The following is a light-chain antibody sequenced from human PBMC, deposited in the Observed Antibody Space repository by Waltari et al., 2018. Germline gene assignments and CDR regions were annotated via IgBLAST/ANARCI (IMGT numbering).Light chain of an antibody. V-gene: IGLV1-47*01. J-gene: IGLJ3*02. CDR1: RSHLRGNY. Sequence: QSVLTQPASASGTPGQRVTIPCSGSRSHLRGNYVCWYQHLPGSAPKPLIYRPDQRPSGVPARFSGPKSGTSASLAISGLRSEDEADYYCAAWDDSLSGPWVFGGGTKLTVL. CDR3: AAWDDSLSGPWV. CDR2: RPD.